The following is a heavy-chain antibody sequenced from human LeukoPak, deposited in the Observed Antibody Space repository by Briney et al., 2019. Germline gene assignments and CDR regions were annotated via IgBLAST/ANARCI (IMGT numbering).Heavy chain of an antibody. Sequence: GGSLRLSCAASGFTFSSYSMSWVRQAPGKGLEWVSSISSSSSYIYYADSVKGRFTTSRDNAKNSLYLQMNSLRAEDTAVYYCARDGLYCSSTSCYRYYFDYWGQGTLVTVSS. V-gene: IGHV3-21*01. CDR2: ISSSSSYI. CDR1: GFTFSSYS. D-gene: IGHD2-2*01. CDR3: ARDGLYCSSTSCYRYYFDY. J-gene: IGHJ4*02.